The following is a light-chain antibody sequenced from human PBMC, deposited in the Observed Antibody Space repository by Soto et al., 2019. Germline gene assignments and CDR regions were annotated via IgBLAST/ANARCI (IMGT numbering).Light chain of an antibody. CDR2: DVS. V-gene: IGLV2-14*03. CDR1: SSDVGAYNY. CDR3: SSYTSSGTVI. Sequence: QSALTQPASVSGSPGQSITISCTGTSSDVGAYNYVSWYQQHPGKAPKLMIYDVSNRPSGVSNRFSGSKSVNTASLTISGLQAEDEADYYCSSYTSSGTVIFGGGTKVTVL. J-gene: IGLJ2*01.